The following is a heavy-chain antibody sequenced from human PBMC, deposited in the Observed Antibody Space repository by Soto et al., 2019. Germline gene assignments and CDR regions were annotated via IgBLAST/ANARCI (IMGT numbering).Heavy chain of an antibody. CDR2: MNPNSGNT. CDR1: GYTFTSYD. V-gene: IGHV1-8*01. CDR3: ARWPDGYYYYGMDG. J-gene: IGHJ6*02. Sequence: QVQLVQSGAEVKKPGASVKVSCKASGYTFTSYDINWVRQATGQGLEWMGWMNPNSGNTGYAQKLQGRVTMTRNTSISTAYMELSSLRSEDTAVYYCARWPDGYYYYGMDGWGQGTTVTVSS.